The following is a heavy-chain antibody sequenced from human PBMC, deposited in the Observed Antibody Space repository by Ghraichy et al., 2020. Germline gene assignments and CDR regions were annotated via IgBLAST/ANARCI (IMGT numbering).Heavy chain of an antibody. CDR3: ARDRVDIVVVGVFYYGMDV. V-gene: IGHV3-21*01. CDR1: GFTFRAYS. CDR2: ISSSSRYI. J-gene: IGHJ6*02. D-gene: IGHD2-2*01. Sequence: GSLRLSCAASGFTFRAYSVSWVRQAPGKGLEWVSSISSSSRYILYADSVKGRFTISRDNAKNSLYLKMNSLRAEDTAVYYCARDRVDIVVVGVFYYGMDVWGQGTTVTVSS.